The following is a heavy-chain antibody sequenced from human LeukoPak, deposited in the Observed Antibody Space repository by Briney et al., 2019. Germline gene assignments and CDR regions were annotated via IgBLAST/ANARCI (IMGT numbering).Heavy chain of an antibody. CDR3: AKDQAPYQ. D-gene: IGHD2-2*01. CDR2: ISGSGGST. CDR1: GFNFRDFA. J-gene: IGHJ4*02. V-gene: IGHV3-23*01. Sequence: PGGSLRLSCAASGFNFRDFAMNWVRQAPGKGLEWVSAISGSGGSTYYADSVKGRFTISRDNSKNTLYLQMNSLRAEDTAVYYCAKDQAPYQWGQGTLVTVSS.